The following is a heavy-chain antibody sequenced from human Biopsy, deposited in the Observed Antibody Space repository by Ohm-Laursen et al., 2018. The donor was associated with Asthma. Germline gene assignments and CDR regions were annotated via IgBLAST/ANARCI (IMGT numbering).Heavy chain of an antibody. Sequence: SETLSLTCTVSGGSMTPTSHYWDWIRQAPGKGLEWIGYISYGGKTSYNPSLKNRVTISRDTSKTQFSLRLTSVTAADTAVYFCARRITIFGVVQKDHGMDAWGQGTPVIVSS. CDR2: ISYGGKT. CDR3: ARRITIFGVVQKDHGMDA. D-gene: IGHD3-3*01. J-gene: IGHJ6*02. V-gene: IGHV4-39*01. CDR1: GGSMTPTSHY.